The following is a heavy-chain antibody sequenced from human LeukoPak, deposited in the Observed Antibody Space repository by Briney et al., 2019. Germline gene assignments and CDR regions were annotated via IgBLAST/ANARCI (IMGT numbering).Heavy chain of an antibody. CDR3: ARETGYCSSTNCYGDAFDI. D-gene: IGHD2-2*01. Sequence: SETLSLTCTVSGGSISSSSYYWGWIRQPPGKGLEWIGSIYYSGSTYYNPSLKSRVTISVDTSKNQFSLKLSSVTAADTAVYYCARETGYCSSTNCYGDAFDIWGQGTMVTVSS. CDR2: IYYSGST. J-gene: IGHJ3*02. CDR1: GGSISSSSYY. V-gene: IGHV4-39*02.